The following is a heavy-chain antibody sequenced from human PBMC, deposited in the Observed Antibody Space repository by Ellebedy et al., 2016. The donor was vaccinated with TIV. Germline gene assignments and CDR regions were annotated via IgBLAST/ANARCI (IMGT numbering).Heavy chain of an antibody. J-gene: IGHJ4*02. D-gene: IGHD6-13*01. V-gene: IGHV4-31*03. CDR3: ARAPRIAAEFDY. CDR1: GGSISSGGYY. Sequence: SETLSLXCTVSGGSISSGGYYWSWIRQHPGKGLEWIGYIYYSGTTYYKPSLRSRVTISVDTSNNQFSLKLSSVTAADTAVYYCARAPRIAAEFDYWGQGTLVSVSS. CDR2: IYYSGTT.